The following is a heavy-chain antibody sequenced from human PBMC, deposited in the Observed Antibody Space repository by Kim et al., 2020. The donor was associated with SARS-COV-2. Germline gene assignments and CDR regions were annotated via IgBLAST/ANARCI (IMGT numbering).Heavy chain of an antibody. CDR3: ARDSLEPFY. D-gene: IGHD1-1*01. CDR1: GFTFSNFW. CDR2: IKEDGSQT. V-gene: IGHV3-7*01. Sequence: GGSLRLSCAASGFTFSNFWLSWVRQAPGKGLEWVANIKEDGSQTQYIDSVKGRFTISRDNTKNSMHLQMNSLRAEDTAIYYCARDSLEPFYCGQGTLVTV. J-gene: IGHJ4*02.